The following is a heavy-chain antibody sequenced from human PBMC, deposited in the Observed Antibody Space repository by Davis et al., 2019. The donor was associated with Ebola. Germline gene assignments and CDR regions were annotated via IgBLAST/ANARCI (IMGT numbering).Heavy chain of an antibody. Sequence: GESLKISCAASGFNFSRYGMHWVRQAPGKGLEWVAVIWYDGSDKYYADSVEGRFTVSRDNSKNTLYLQIHSLRAEDTAIYYCARGSIWPDYWGQGTLVTVSS. CDR1: GFNFSRYG. CDR2: IWYDGSDK. CDR3: ARGSIWPDY. J-gene: IGHJ4*02. V-gene: IGHV3-33*01. D-gene: IGHD6-13*01.